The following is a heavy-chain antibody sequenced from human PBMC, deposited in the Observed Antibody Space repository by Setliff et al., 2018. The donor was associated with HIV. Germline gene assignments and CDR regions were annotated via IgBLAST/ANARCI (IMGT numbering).Heavy chain of an antibody. CDR3: VRHHKVSFMSEY. Sequence: SETLSLTCFVSGHSVSSGCYWGGSRQPTGKGLQWIGAMYDSETTYYNPSLKSRVTMSVDASRNRFSLKLSSVTAADTAIYYCVRHHKVSFMSEYWGQGMLVTVSS. CDR1: GHSVSSGCY. J-gene: IGHJ4*02. D-gene: IGHD3-16*01. CDR2: MYDSETT. V-gene: IGHV4-38-2*01.